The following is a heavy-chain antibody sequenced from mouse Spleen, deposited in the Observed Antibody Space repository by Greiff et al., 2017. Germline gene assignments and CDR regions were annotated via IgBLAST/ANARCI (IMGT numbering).Heavy chain of an antibody. CDR3: ARIYYDYARSYAMDY. CDR1: GDSITSGY. Sequence: DVKLVESGPSLVKPSQTLSLTCSVTGDSITSGYWNWIRKFPGNKLEYMGYISYSGSTYYNPSLKSRISITRDTSKNQYYLQLNSVTTEDTATYYCARIYYDYARSYAMDYWGQGTSVTVSS. CDR2: ISYSGST. D-gene: IGHD2-4*01. J-gene: IGHJ4*01. V-gene: IGHV3-8*02.